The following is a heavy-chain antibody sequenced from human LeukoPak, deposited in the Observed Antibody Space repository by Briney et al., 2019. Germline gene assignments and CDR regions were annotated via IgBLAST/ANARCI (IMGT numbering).Heavy chain of an antibody. J-gene: IGHJ4*02. Sequence: ASVKVSCKASGYTFTSYGISWVRQAPGQGLEWMGWISAYNGNTNYAQKLQGRVTMTTDTSTSTAYMELRSLRSDDTAVYYCVRTGGAKYLSGGSCYTQYDYWGQGPLVTVSS. CDR2: ISAYNGNT. CDR1: GYTFTSYG. V-gene: IGHV1-18*01. CDR3: VRTGGAKYLSGGSCYTQYDY. D-gene: IGHD2-15*01.